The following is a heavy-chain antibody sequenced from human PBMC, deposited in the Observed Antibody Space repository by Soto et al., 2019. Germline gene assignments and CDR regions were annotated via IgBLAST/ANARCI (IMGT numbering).Heavy chain of an antibody. CDR2: MYYSGTT. Sequence: PSETLSLTCTVSGGSISRYYWSWIRQPPGKGLEWIGYMYYSGTTNYNPSLKSRVTISVDTSKNQFSLKLSSVTAADTAVYYCARLKTYDLLNKSDHWGQGSLVTVSS. CDR1: GGSISRYY. J-gene: IGHJ4*02. D-gene: IGHD3-9*01. CDR3: ARLKTYDLLNKSDH. V-gene: IGHV4-59*01.